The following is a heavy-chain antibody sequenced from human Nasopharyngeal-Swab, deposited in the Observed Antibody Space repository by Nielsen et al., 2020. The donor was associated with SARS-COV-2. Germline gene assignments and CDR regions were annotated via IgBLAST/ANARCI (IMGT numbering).Heavy chain of an antibody. J-gene: IGHJ4*02. D-gene: IGHD3-22*01. V-gene: IGHV1-18*01. CDR2: ISTYNGNK. CDR3: VRVQTVVVSTYYFDS. Sequence: ASVKVSCKASGYTFNNYGISWVRQAPGQGLEWMAWISTYNGNKEYAQKFQGRVPMTTDTSTSTAYLELRSLRSDDTAVYYCVRVQTVVVSTYYFDSWGQGTLVTVSS. CDR1: GYTFNNYG.